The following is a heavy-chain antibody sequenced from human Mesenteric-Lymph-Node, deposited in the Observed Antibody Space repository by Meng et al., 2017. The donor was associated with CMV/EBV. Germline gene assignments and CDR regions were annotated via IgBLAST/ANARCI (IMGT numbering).Heavy chain of an antibody. CDR2: IRSKAYGGTT. Sequence: GESLKISCTASGFTFGDYAMSWVRQAPGKGLEWVGFIRSKAYGGTTEYAASVKGRFTISRDDSKSIAYLQMNSLKTEDTAVYYCTRDVFDIWGQGTMVTVSS. CDR3: TRDVFDI. V-gene: IGHV3-49*04. CDR1: GFTFGDYA. J-gene: IGHJ3*02.